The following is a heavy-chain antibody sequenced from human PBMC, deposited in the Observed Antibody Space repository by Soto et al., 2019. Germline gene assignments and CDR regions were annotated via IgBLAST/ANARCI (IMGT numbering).Heavy chain of an antibody. V-gene: IGHV4-39*01. CDR3: ARRPGSYETGRYFDL. J-gene: IGHJ2*01. CDR1: GGSISSSSYY. D-gene: IGHD1-26*01. CDR2: IYYSGST. Sequence: QLQLQESGPGLVKPSETLSLTCTVSGGSISSSSYYWGWIRQPPGKGLEWIGSIYYSGSTYYNPSLKSRVTISVDTSKNQFSLKLSSVTAADTDVYYCARRPGSYETGRYFDLWGRGTLVTVSS.